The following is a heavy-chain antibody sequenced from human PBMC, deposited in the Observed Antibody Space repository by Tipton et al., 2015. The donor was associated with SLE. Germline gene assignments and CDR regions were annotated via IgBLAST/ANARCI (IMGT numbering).Heavy chain of an antibody. CDR1: GGSISSSN. D-gene: IGHD3-22*01. J-gene: IGHJ4*02. V-gene: IGHV3-48*04. CDR2: ISSSSSTI. CDR3: AADSSAYYSYYLDY. Sequence: LSLTCAVSGGSISSSNWWSWVRQPPGKGLEWVSYISSSSSTIYYADSVKGRFTISRDNAKNSLYLQMNSLRAEDTAVYYCAADSSAYYSYYLDYWGQGTLVTVSS.